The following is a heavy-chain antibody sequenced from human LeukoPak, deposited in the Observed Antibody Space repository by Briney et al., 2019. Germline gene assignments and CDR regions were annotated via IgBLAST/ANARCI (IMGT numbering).Heavy chain of an antibody. CDR1: GGSISSSNW. Sequence: PSQTLSLTCTVSGGSISSSNWWSWVRQPPGKGLEWIGSIYYTGSTGYNPSLKSRVTISIDTSKNQFSLKLTSVTAADTAVYYCARDYGEYYFDYWGQGTLVTVSS. CDR3: ARDYGEYYFDY. J-gene: IGHJ4*02. CDR2: IYYTGST. V-gene: IGHV4-4*02. D-gene: IGHD4-17*01.